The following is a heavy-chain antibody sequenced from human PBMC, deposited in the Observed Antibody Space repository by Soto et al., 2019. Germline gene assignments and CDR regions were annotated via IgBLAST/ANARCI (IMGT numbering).Heavy chain of an antibody. D-gene: IGHD4-17*01. CDR1: GYTFTKFD. Sequence: QVQLVQSGAEVKKPGASVGVSCKASGYTFTKFDINWVRQATGQGLEWMGWMNPNSGNTGYAQKFQGRVTMTRNTSITTAYMEPSTLRSEDTAVYYCVRGDYGDYSHWFDPWGQGTLVTVSS. V-gene: IGHV1-8*01. CDR2: MNPNSGNT. CDR3: VRGDYGDYSHWFDP. J-gene: IGHJ5*02.